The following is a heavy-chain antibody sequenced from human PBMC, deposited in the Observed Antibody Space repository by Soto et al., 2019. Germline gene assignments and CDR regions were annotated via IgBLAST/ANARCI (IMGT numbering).Heavy chain of an antibody. V-gene: IGHV1-8*01. CDR1: GYPFSSYD. D-gene: IGHD6-25*01. Sequence: ASVKVSCKASGYPFSSYDINWVRQATGQGLEWMGWMNPKSGNTNYAQKFQGRVTMTANNSMNTAYMELSSLRSDDTAVYYCERAPNRLGWLDPWGQGTLVTVSS. CDR3: ERAPNRLGWLDP. J-gene: IGHJ5*02. CDR2: MNPKSGNT.